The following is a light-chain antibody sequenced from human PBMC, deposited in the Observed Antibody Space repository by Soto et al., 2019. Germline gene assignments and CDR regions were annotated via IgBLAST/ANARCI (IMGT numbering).Light chain of an antibody. CDR2: DAS. Sequence: DIQMTQSHSTLSGSVGDRVTITCRASQTISSWLAWYQQKPGKAPKLLIYDASSLESGVPSRFSGSGSETEFTLTISSLQPDDFATYYCRQYNSYSGTFGQGTKVDIK. J-gene: IGKJ1*01. V-gene: IGKV1-5*01. CDR3: RQYNSYSGT. CDR1: QTISSW.